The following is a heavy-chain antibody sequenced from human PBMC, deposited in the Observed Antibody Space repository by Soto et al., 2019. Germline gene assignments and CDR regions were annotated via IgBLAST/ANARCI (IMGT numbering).Heavy chain of an antibody. V-gene: IGHV1-69*12. CDR3: ARDHEWELQSY. Sequence: QVQLVQSGAEVKKPGSSVKVSCKASGGTFSSYAISWVRQAPGQGLEWMGGIIPIFGTANYAQKFQGRVTITADESASTAYMELSSLRSDDTAVYYCARDHEWELQSYWGQGTLVTVSS. CDR1: GGTFSSYA. D-gene: IGHD1-26*01. J-gene: IGHJ4*02. CDR2: IIPIFGTA.